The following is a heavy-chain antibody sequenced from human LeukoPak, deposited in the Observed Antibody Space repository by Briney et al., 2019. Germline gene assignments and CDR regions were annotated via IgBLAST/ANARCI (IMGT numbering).Heavy chain of an antibody. V-gene: IGHV1-2*02. CDR3: ATGINYNSGWYGSFDS. CDR1: GYTFTGYY. D-gene: IGHD6-19*01. Sequence: GASVKVSFKASGYTFTGYYMHWVRQAPGQGLEWMGWINPNSGGTNYAQKFQGRVTMTRDTSISTAYMELTRLRFDDTAVYYCATGINYNSGWYGSFDSWGQGSLVTVSS. J-gene: IGHJ4*02. CDR2: INPNSGGT.